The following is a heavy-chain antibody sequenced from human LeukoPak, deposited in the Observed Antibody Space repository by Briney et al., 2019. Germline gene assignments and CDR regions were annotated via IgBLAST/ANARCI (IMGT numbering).Heavy chain of an antibody. CDR1: GFTVSSNY. D-gene: IGHD2-15*01. J-gene: IGHJ4*02. CDR2: IYNGGST. Sequence: PGGSLRLSCAASGFTVSSNYMSWVRQAPGKGLEWVSVIYNGGSTYYADSVKGRFTISRDDSKNTLYLQMNSLRAEDTAVYYCVKDSDIVVAIGASWGQGSLVTVSS. CDR3: VKDSDIVVAIGAS. V-gene: IGHV3-66*01.